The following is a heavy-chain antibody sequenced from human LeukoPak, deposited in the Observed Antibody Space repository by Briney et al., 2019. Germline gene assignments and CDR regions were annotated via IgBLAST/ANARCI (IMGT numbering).Heavy chain of an antibody. Sequence: GGSLRLSCVASGFTLSSYWMHWVRQAPGKGLVWVSGVNDDGSATYYADSVKGRFTISRDSAKNTLYLQMNSLRAEDTALYYCATVSDYWGQGTLVTVSS. CDR1: GFTLSSYW. CDR3: ATVSDY. V-gene: IGHV3-74*01. J-gene: IGHJ4*02. CDR2: VNDDGSAT.